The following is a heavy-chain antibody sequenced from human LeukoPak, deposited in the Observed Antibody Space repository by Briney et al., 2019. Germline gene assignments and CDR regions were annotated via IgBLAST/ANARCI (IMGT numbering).Heavy chain of an antibody. CDR3: AHMGYNWNYIDY. D-gene: IGHD1-20*01. J-gene: IGHJ4*02. CDR2: IRYDGSNK. CDR1: GFTFSSYG. V-gene: IGHV3-30*02. Sequence: PGGSLRLSCAASGFTFSSYGMHWVRQAPGKGLEWVAFIRYDGSNKYYADSVKGRFTISRDNSKNTLYLQMNSLRAEDTAVYYCAHMGYNWNYIDYWGQGTLVTVSS.